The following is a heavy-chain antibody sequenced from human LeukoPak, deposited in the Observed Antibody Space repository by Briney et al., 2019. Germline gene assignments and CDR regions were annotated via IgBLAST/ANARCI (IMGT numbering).Heavy chain of an antibody. V-gene: IGHV1-18*01. Sequence: ASVKVSCKASGYTFTSYGISWVRQAPGQGLEWMGWISAYNGNTNYAQKLQGRVTMTTDTSTSTAYMELRSLRSDDTAVYYCAKDSVGATHLYYFDYWGQGTLVTVSS. CDR2: ISAYNGNT. D-gene: IGHD1-26*01. CDR1: GYTFTSYG. CDR3: AKDSVGATHLYYFDY. J-gene: IGHJ4*02.